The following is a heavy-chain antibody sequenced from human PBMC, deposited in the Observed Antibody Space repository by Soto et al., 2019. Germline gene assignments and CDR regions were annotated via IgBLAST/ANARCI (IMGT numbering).Heavy chain of an antibody. V-gene: IGHV4-39*01. D-gene: IGHD6-13*01. J-gene: IGHJ6*03. CDR3: ARHWQQLVLWAVGYMDV. CDR1: GGSISSSSYY. CDR2: IYYSGST. Sequence: PSETLSLTCTVSGGSISSSSYYWGWIRQPPGKGLEWIGSIYYSGSTYYNPSLKSRVTISVDTSKNQFSLKLSSVTAADTAVYYCARHWQQLVLWAVGYMDVWGKGTTVT.